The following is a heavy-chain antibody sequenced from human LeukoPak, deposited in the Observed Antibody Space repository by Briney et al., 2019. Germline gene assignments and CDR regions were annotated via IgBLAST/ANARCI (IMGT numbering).Heavy chain of an antibody. CDR3: ARHGNWAFDF. V-gene: IGHV3-7*04. CDR2: INEVGSDK. J-gene: IGHJ3*01. CDR1: GFTFGSSW. D-gene: IGHD1-1*01. Sequence: GGSLRLSCAASGFTFGSSWMSWVRQAPGKGLEWVATINEVGSDKQYMDSVKGRLSISRDNPKNSLYLQMNSPRAEDTAVYFCARHGNWAFDFWGQGTMVTVSS.